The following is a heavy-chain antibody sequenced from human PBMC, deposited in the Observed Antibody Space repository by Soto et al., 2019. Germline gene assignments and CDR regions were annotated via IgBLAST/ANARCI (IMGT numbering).Heavy chain of an antibody. Sequence: PSDTLSLTCTVSGGSISSSSYYWGWIRQPPGKGLEWIGSIYYSGSTYYNPSLKSRVTISVDTSKNQFSLKLSSVTAADTAVYYCARHSGASITIFGVVKDNWFDPWGQGTLVTVSS. CDR2: IYYSGST. J-gene: IGHJ5*02. D-gene: IGHD3-3*01. V-gene: IGHV4-39*01. CDR1: GGSISSSSYY. CDR3: ARHSGASITIFGVVKDNWFDP.